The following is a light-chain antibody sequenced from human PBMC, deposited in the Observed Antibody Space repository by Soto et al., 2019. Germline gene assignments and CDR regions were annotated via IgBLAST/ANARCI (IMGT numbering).Light chain of an antibody. J-gene: IGKJ1*01. CDR1: QSISSSY. CDR3: QQYGSSPPWT. CDR2: GAS. V-gene: IGKV3-20*01. Sequence: EIVFTHSPFTLSVSXVGRATLSXXXXQSISSSYLAWYQQKPGQAPRLLIYGASSRATAIPDRFSGSGSGTDFTLTISRLEPEDFAVYYCQQYGSSPPWTFGQGTKVDIK.